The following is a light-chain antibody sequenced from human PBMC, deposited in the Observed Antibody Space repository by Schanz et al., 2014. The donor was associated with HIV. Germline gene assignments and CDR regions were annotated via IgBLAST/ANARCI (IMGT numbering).Light chain of an antibody. CDR2: EAT. J-gene: IGKJ2*01. V-gene: IGKV1-5*03. CDR1: QSIGSW. Sequence: DIQLTQSPSSLSASVGDRVTITCRASQSIGSWLAWYQQKAGEPPKLLIYEATTLETGVPSRFSGSGSGTSFTLTISSLQPDDFATYYCQQCVTYPYTFGQGTKLDIK. CDR3: QQCVTYPYT.